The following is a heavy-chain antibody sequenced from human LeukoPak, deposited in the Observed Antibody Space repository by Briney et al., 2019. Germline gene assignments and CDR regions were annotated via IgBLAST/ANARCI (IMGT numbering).Heavy chain of an antibody. CDR2: INHDGSEK. D-gene: IGHD3-10*01. J-gene: IGHJ6*04. Sequence: GGSLRLSCAASGFTFSSYWMSWVRQAPGKGLEWVANINHDGSEKYYVDSVKGRFTISRDNSKNTLYLQMNSLRAEDTAVYYCAKDYYTMVRGVPDVWGKGTTVTVSS. CDR3: AKDYYTMVRGVPDV. V-gene: IGHV3-7*01. CDR1: GFTFSSYW.